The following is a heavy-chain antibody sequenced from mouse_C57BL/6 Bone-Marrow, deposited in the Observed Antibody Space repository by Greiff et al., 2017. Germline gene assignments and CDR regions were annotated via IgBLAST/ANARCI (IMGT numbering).Heavy chain of an antibody. D-gene: IGHD1-1*01. CDR2: FYPGGGSI. V-gene: IGHV1-62-2*01. J-gene: IGHJ3*01. CDR3: ARDECDYYCGSSAWCAY. CDR1: GYTFTEYT. Sequence: QVQLQQSGAELVKPGASVKLSCKASGYTFTEYTIHWVKQRSGQGLEWIGWFYPGGGSIKYNEKFKDKATLTADKSSSTVYMELSRLTSEDAAVYFCARDECDYYCGSSAWCAYWGQGTLVTVSA.